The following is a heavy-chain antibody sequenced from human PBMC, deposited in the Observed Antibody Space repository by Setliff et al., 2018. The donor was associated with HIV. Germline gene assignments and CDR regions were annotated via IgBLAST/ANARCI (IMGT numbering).Heavy chain of an antibody. CDR3: TRGPARRYPGSTVYGL. J-gene: IGHJ3*01. V-gene: IGHV4-34*01. CDR2: INDRGDT. CDR1: GGPLSGYC. D-gene: IGHD1-26*01. Sequence: SETLSLTCGLYGGPLSGYCWTWIRQSPEKGLEWIGEINDRGDTKYNPSLMSRLSMSVEKSKNEFSLKVTSLTAADTAVYFCTRGPARRYPGSTVYGLWGQGTPVTVS.